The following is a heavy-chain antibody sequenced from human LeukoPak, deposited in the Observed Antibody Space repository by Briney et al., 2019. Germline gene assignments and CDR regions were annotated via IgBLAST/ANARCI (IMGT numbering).Heavy chain of an antibody. CDR3: VRGQYYYDSSGYYAY. V-gene: IGHV1-46*01. J-gene: IGHJ4*02. CDR2: INPSGGST. Sequence: ASVKVSCKASGYTFTSNYIHWVRQAHGQGLEWMGLINPSGGSTTYAQKFQGRVTMTRDTSTSTVYMEVSSLTSEDTAVYYCVRGQYYYDSSGYYAYWGQGTLVTVSS. D-gene: IGHD3-22*01. CDR1: GYTFTSNY.